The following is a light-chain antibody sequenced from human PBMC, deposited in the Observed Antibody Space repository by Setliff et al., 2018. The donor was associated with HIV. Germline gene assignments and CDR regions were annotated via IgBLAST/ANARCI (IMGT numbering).Light chain of an antibody. V-gene: IGLV2-11*01. Sequence: QSALTQPRSVSGSPGQSVTVSCTGSSTDVGGYRYVSWYQQHPGKAPKLIIFDVNSRPSGVPDRFSGSKSGDTASLTISGLQSEDEADYYCCSYSGTDTYIFGTGTKVTVL. CDR1: STDVGGYRY. J-gene: IGLJ1*01. CDR3: CSYSGTDTYI. CDR2: DVN.